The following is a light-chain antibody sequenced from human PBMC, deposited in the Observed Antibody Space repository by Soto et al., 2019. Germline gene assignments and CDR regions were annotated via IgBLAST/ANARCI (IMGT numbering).Light chain of an antibody. CDR3: CSFANFNTYA. V-gene: IGLV2-23*01. CDR2: EGG. CDR1: SNNVGSYNL. J-gene: IGLJ1*01. Sequence: QSALTQPASVSGSPGQSIALSCTGTSNNVGSYNLVSWYQQHPGKAPKLLISEGGKRPSGVSDRFSASKSGNTASLTISGLQAEDDADYYCCSFANFNTYAFGTGTKLTVL.